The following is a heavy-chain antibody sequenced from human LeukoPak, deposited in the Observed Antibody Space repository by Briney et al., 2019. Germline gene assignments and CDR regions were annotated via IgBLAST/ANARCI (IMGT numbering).Heavy chain of an antibody. CDR1: GFTFSRYW. J-gene: IGHJ4*02. Sequence: GGSLRLSCVVSGFTFSRYWMSWVRQAPGKGLEWVSNIKQDGSEKYYVDSVKGRFTISRDNSKNSLYLQMNSLRAEDTAVYYRARFEAAAGNFDYWGQGTLVTVSS. V-gene: IGHV3-7*01. D-gene: IGHD6-13*01. CDR2: IKQDGSEK. CDR3: ARFEAAAGNFDY.